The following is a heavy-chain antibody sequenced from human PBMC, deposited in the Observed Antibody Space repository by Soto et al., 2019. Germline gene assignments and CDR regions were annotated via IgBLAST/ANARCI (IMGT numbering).Heavy chain of an antibody. D-gene: IGHD3-22*01. CDR2: ISGSGGST. J-gene: IGHJ4*02. Sequence: PGGSLRLSCAASGFTFSSYAMSWVRQAPGKGLEWVSAISGSGGSTYYADSVKGRFTISRDNSKNTLYLQMNSLRAEDTAIYYCAKDLYYYDSSGYSYWGQGTLVPVSS. CDR1: GFTFSSYA. CDR3: AKDLYYYDSSGYSY. V-gene: IGHV3-23*01.